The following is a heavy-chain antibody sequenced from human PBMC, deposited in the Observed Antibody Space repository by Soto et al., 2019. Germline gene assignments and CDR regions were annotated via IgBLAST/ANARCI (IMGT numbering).Heavy chain of an antibody. CDR1: GSTFTSYG. CDR2: TSAYNGNT. D-gene: IGHD1-26*01. Sequence: QVQLVQSGAEVKKPGASVKVSCKASGSTFTSYGISGVRQAPGHGLEWRGWTSAYNGNTNYAQKLQGRVTMTTDTSTSTAYMELRSLRSDDTAVYYCARDSEVIVGATTPFDYWGQGTLVTVSS. V-gene: IGHV1-18*04. J-gene: IGHJ4*02. CDR3: ARDSEVIVGATTPFDY.